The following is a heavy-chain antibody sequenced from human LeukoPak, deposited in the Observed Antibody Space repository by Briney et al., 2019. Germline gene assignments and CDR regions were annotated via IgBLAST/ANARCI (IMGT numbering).Heavy chain of an antibody. Sequence: PGGSLRLSCAASGFTFDDYAMHWVRQAPGKGLEWVSGISWNSGSIGYADSVKGRFTISRDNAKNSLYLQMNSLRAEDTALYYCAKDYDFWTGYGMAVWGQGTTVTVSS. CDR2: ISWNSGSI. J-gene: IGHJ6*02. CDR3: AKDYDFWTGYGMAV. D-gene: IGHD3-3*01. CDR1: GFTFDDYA. V-gene: IGHV3-9*01.